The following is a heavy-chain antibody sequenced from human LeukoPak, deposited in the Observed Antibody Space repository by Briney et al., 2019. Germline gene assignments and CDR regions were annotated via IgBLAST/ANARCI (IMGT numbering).Heavy chain of an antibody. CDR3: TTSFFDWLLNFDY. J-gene: IGHJ4*02. CDR2: IKSKTDGGTT. CDR1: GFTVSSNY. Sequence: GGSLRLSCAASGFTVSSNYMSWVRQAPGKGLEWVGRIKSKTDGGTTDYAAPVKGRFTISRDDSKNTLYLQMNSLKTEDTAVYYCTTSFFDWLLNFDYWGQGTLVTVSS. V-gene: IGHV3-15*01. D-gene: IGHD3-9*01.